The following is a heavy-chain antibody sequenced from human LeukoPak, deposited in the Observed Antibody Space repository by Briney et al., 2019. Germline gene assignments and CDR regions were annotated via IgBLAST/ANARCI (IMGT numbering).Heavy chain of an antibody. D-gene: IGHD5-12*01. CDR2: ISSSGINI. V-gene: IGHV3-48*03. CDR1: GFTFSNYE. J-gene: IGHJ4*02. Sequence: GGSLRLSCVASGFTFSNYEMTWVRQAPGKGLEWVSYISSSGINIYYADSVKGRFTISRDNAKSSLYLQMTSLRAEDTAVYYCARDRYSGTDSNDYPYFDHWGQGTVVTVSS. CDR3: ARDRYSGTDSNDYPYFDH.